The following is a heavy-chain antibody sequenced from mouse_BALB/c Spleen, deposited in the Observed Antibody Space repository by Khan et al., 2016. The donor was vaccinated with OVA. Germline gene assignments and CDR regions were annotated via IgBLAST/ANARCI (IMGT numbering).Heavy chain of an antibody. CDR1: GFTFSDYY. Sequence: EVELVESGGGLVKPGGSLKLSCEASGFTFSDYYMYWVRQTPEKRLEWVATISDGGSYTYYPDSVKGRFTISRDDGKKSLYLRMSSLKSEDTAMYYCTRGYYGDPFAYWGQGTLVTVSA. V-gene: IGHV5-4*02. CDR2: ISDGGSYT. J-gene: IGHJ3*01. CDR3: TRGYYGDPFAY. D-gene: IGHD2-13*01.